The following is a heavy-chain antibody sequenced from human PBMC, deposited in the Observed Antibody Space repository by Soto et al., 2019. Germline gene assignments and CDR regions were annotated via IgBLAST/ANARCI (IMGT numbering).Heavy chain of an antibody. CDR2: IFSNDEK. D-gene: IGHD2-2*01. V-gene: IGHV2-26*01. J-gene: IGHJ5*01. CDR1: GFSLSNADVG. Sequence: QVTLKESGPVLVKPTETLTLTCTVSGFSLSNADVGVSWIRQPPGKALEWLAHIFSNDEKSYRTSLESRLTIARDTSTSQVGLSITTMDLVATATYYSARIRRHAFDFDYWGQGTPVTVSS. CDR3: ARIRRHAFDFDY.